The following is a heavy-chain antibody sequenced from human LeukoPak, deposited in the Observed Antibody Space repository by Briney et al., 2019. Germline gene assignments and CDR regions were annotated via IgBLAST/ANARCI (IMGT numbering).Heavy chain of an antibody. CDR1: GYTFTTYY. CDR3: ARDGRYCGSTSCRLNWFDP. D-gene: IGHD2-2*01. J-gene: IGHJ5*02. Sequence: ASVKVSCKASGYTFTTYYMHWVRQAPGQGLINPSGGSTSYAQKFQGRVTMTRDTSTGTIYMELSSLRSEDTAVYYCARDGRYCGSTSCRLNWFDPWGQGTLVTVSS. V-gene: IGHV1-46*01. CDR2: INPSGGST.